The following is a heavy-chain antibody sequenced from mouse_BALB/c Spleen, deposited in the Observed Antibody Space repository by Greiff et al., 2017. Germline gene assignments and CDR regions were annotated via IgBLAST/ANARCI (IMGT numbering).Heavy chain of an antibody. CDR2: IWAGGST. CDR3: ARELYDGYYN. CDR1: GFSLTSYG. J-gene: IGHJ3*01. V-gene: IGHV2-9*02. D-gene: IGHD2-3*01. Sequence: VQGVESGPGLVAPSQSLSITCTVSGFSLTSYGVHWVRQPPGKGLEWLGVIWAGGSTNYNSALMSRLSISKDNSKSQVFLKMNSLQTDDTAMYYCARELYDGYYNWGQGTLVTVSA.